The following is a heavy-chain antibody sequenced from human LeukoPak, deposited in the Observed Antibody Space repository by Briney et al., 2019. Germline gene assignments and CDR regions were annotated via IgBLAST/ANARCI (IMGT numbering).Heavy chain of an antibody. CDR3: AKDQWLVLDH. D-gene: IGHD6-19*01. V-gene: IGHV3-30*02. CDR2: IRYDGSSK. Sequence: GGSLRLSCAASGFTFSSYWMHWVRQAPGKGLEWVAFIRYDGSSKYYADSEMGRFTISRDNSKNTLYLQMNSLRVDDTAVYYCAKDQWLVLDHWGQGILVTVSS. J-gene: IGHJ4*02. CDR1: GFTFSSYW.